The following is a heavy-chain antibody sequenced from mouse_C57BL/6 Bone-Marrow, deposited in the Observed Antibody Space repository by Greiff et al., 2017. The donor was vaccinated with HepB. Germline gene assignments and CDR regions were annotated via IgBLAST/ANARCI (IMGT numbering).Heavy chain of an antibody. J-gene: IGHJ3*01. CDR3: APLPFAY. CDR1: GYTFTSYW. CDR2: IHPNSGST. D-gene: IGHD6-1*01. V-gene: IGHV1-64*01. Sequence: VQRVESGAELVKPGASVKLSCKASGYTFTSYWMHWVKQRPGQGLEWIGMIHPNSGSTNYNEKFKSKATLTVDKSSSTAYMQLSSLTSEDSAVYYCAPLPFAYWGQGTLVTVSA.